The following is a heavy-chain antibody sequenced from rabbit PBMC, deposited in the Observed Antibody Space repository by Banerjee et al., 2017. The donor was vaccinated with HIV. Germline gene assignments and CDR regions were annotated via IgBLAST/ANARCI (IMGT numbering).Heavy chain of an antibody. V-gene: IGHV1S45*01. CDR1: GFSFSSNW. CDR3: ARDLDGVIGWNFGW. J-gene: IGHJ4*01. D-gene: IGHD1-1*01. Sequence: LEESGGGLVKPGGTLTLTCTVSGFSFSSNWICWVRQAPGKGLEWIACIDTNDGDTDYANWPKGRFTISKTSSTTVTLQMTRLTAADTATYFCARDLDGVIGWNFGWWGPGTLVTVS. CDR2: IDTNDGDT.